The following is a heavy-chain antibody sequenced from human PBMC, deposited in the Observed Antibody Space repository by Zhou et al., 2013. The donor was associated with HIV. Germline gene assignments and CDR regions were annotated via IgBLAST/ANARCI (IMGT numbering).Heavy chain of an antibody. J-gene: IGHJ6*04. D-gene: IGHD3-10*01. CDR1: GGTFSSYA. CDR3: ARETMVQGVIDMDV. V-gene: IGHV1-69*04. CDR2: IIPILGIA. Sequence: QVQLVQSGAEVKKPGSSVKVSCKASGGTFSSYAISWVRQAPGQGLEWMGRIIPILGIANYAQKFQGRVTITADKSTSTAYMELSSLRSEDTAVYYCARETMVQGVIDMDVWGKGDHGHRLL.